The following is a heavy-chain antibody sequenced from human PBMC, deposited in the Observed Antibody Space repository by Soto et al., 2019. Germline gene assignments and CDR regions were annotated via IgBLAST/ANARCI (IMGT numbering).Heavy chain of an antibody. CDR1: GYTFTSYK. D-gene: IGHD6-19*01. J-gene: IGHJ4*02. CDR2: ISPRGDFT. Sequence: QVQLVQSGAEVKKPGASVKVSCKASGYTFTSYKMHWVRQAPGQGLEWMGMISPRGDFTSHAQKVQGRLTMTRDTSTSTVYMQLSSLRSEDTAVYYCAKDNTGWSFDYWGQGTLVTVSS. CDR3: AKDNTGWSFDY. V-gene: IGHV1-46*01.